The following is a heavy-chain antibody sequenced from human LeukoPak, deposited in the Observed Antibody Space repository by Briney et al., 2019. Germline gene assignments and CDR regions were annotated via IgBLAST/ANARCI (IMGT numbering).Heavy chain of an antibody. CDR3: TRLRPFDGSGYYPPGGYYYGMDV. CDR1: GFTFSDSA. CDR2: IRGKANNYAT. Sequence: GGSLRLSCAASGFTFSDSAMHWVRQAPGKGLEWVGRIRGKANNYATAYGTSVKGRFTISRDDSKNTAYLQMNSLKTEDTAVYYCTRLRPFDGSGYYPPGGYYYGMDVWGQGTTVTVSS. D-gene: IGHD3-22*01. J-gene: IGHJ6*02. V-gene: IGHV3-73*01.